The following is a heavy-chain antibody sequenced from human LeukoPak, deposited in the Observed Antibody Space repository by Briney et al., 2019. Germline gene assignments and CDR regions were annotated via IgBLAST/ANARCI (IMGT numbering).Heavy chain of an antibody. J-gene: IGHJ4*02. CDR3: AKVGDTVTTESFFDY. Sequence: PGGSLRLSCAASGFTFSTNAMSWVRQAPGKGLEWVSAISGSGGSTYYADSVKGRFTISRDNSKNTLYLQMNSLRAEDTAVYYCAKVGDTVTTESFFDYWGQGTLVTVSS. D-gene: IGHD4-17*01. CDR1: GFTFSTNA. CDR2: ISGSGGST. V-gene: IGHV3-23*01.